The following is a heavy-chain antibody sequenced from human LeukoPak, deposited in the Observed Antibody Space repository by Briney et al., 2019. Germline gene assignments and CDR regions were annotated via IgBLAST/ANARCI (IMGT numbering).Heavy chain of an antibody. V-gene: IGHV1-2*02. CDR2: INPNSGGT. J-gene: IGHJ5*02. CDR3: ARGDYGDYEWFDP. CDR1: GYTFTGYY. D-gene: IGHD4-17*01. Sequence: ASVKVSCKASGYTFTGYYMHWVRQAPGKRLEWVGWINPNSGGTNYAQKFQGRVTLTRDTSISTAYMELSRLRSDDTAVYYCARGDYGDYEWFDPWGQGTLVTVSS.